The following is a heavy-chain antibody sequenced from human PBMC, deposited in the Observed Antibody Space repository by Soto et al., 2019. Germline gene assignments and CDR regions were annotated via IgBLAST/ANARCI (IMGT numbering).Heavy chain of an antibody. J-gene: IGHJ4*02. CDR3: VRDMQLWRLDS. D-gene: IGHD2-21*01. CDR1: GGSISRGGYY. Sequence: TLSLTCTVSGGSISRGGYYWSWIRQHPGKGLEWIGYIYYSGSTYYNPSLKSRFTISRDNAKNTLYLHMNSLRAEDTAVYYCVRDMQLWRLDSWGQGTLVTVSS. V-gene: IGHV4-31*03. CDR2: IYYSGST.